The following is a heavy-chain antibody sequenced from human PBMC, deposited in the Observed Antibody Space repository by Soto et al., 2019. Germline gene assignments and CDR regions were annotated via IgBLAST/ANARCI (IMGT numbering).Heavy chain of an antibody. J-gene: IGHJ4*02. V-gene: IGHV4-39*01. Sequence: QLQLQESGPGLVKPSETLSLTCTVSGGSISSSSYYWGWIRQPPGKGLEWIGSIYYSGSTYYNPSLKSRVTISVDTSKSQFSLKLISVTAADTAVYYCASRSLYGDDVVYWGQGTLVTVSS. CDR1: GGSISSSSYY. D-gene: IGHD4-17*01. CDR2: IYYSGST. CDR3: ASRSLYGDDVVY.